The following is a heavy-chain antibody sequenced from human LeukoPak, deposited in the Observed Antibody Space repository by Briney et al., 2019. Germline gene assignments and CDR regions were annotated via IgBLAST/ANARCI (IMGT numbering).Heavy chain of an antibody. CDR2: IRSKAYGGTT. CDR1: GFSFDDYG. V-gene: IGHV3-49*04. J-gene: IGHJ4*02. Sequence: GGSLRLSCAASGFSFDDYGMSWVRQAPGKGLEWVGFIRSKAYGGTTEYAASVKGRFTISRDDSKSIAYLQMNSLKTEDTAVYYCTRDYSGSYYGYWGQGTLVTVSS. CDR3: TRDYSGSYYGY. D-gene: IGHD1-26*01.